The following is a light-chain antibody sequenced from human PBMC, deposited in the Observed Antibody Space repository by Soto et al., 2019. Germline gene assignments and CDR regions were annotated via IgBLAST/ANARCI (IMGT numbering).Light chain of an antibody. CDR2: DAS. Sequence: EIVMTQAPATLSVSLGDRATLSCRASQSVSSSLAWYQQIPGQAPRLLIYDASTRATGIPARFGGSGSGTEFTLTISSLQSEDFAVYYCQQYNNWPPLTFGGGTKVELK. V-gene: IGKV3-15*01. CDR3: QQYNNWPPLT. CDR1: QSVSSS. J-gene: IGKJ4*01.